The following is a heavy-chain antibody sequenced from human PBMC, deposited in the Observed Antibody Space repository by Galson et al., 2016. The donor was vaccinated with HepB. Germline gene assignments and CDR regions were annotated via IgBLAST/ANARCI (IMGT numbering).Heavy chain of an antibody. J-gene: IGHJ3*02. CDR1: GGTFSSYG. CDR2: IIPMFGTA. CDR3: AKVSSAFDI. V-gene: IGHV1-69*13. Sequence: SVKVSCKASGGTFSSYGLSWVRQAPGQAFEWMGGIIPMFGTAEYAQKFQGRVTITADESTTTVSMYLSSLKSEDAAGYYCAKVSSAFDIWGQGTMVTVSS.